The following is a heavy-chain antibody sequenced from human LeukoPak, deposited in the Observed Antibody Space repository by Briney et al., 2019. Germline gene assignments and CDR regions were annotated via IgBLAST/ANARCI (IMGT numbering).Heavy chain of an antibody. CDR3: ARLAYCSNDVCYSNFYYSMDV. CDR1: GYTFSSYW. CDR2: IYPDDSDT. D-gene: IGHD2-8*01. V-gene: IGHV5-51*01. Sequence: GESLKISCKGSGYTFSSYWIGWVRQMPGKGLEWMGIIYPDDSDTRYSPSFQGQVTISADKSISTAYLQWSSLKASDTAMYYCARLAYCSNDVCYSNFYYSMDVWGKGTTVTVSS. J-gene: IGHJ6*03.